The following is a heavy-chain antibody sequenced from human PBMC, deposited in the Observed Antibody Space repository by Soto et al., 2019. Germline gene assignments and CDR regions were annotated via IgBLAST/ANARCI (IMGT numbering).Heavy chain of an antibody. J-gene: IGHJ4*02. V-gene: IGHV3-66*01. D-gene: IGHD2-15*01. CDR3: ARTCSGGTCSFDY. CDR2: IYSGGST. CDR1: GCKVRSNG. Sequence: XGSKRLSWRAAGCKVRSNGGSWVRQTPGKGLEWVSVIYSGGSTYYADSVKGRFTISRDNSENTLYLQMNSLRAEDTAVYYCARTCSGGTCSFDYWGQGTLVTVSS.